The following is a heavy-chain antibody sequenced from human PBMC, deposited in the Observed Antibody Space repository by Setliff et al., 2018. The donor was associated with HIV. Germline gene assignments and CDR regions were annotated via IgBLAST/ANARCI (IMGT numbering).Heavy chain of an antibody. CDR2: TYYSGST. CDR3: TSTGYSSGWSFDY. D-gene: IGHD6-19*01. J-gene: IGHJ4*02. Sequence: SETLSLTCTVSGGSISSSSYYWGWIRQPPGKGLEWIGSTYYSGSTYYNPSLKSRVTISVDTSKNQFSLKLSSVTAADTAVYYCTSTGYSSGWSFDYWGQGTLVTVSS. V-gene: IGHV4-39*07. CDR1: GGSISSSSYY.